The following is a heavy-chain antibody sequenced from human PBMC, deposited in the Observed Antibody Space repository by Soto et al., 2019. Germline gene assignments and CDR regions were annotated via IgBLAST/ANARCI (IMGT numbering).Heavy chain of an antibody. J-gene: IGHJ4*02. V-gene: IGHV1-18*01. CDR3: AGESVPNYYYDSSGYYHDY. CDR2: ISAYNGNT. Sequence: ASVKVSCKASGYTFTSYGISWVRQAPGQGLEWMGWISAYNGNTNYAQKLQGRVTMTTDTSTSTAYMELRSLRSDDTAVYYCAGESVPNYYYDSSGYYHDYWGQGTLVTVSS. CDR1: GYTFTSYG. D-gene: IGHD3-22*01.